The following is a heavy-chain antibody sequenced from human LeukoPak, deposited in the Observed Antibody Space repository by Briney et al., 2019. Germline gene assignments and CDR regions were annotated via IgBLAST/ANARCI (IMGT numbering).Heavy chain of an antibody. D-gene: IGHD3-10*01. CDR3: ARVLTMVRGPYTLPDY. CDR2: ISYDGSNK. V-gene: IGHV3-30-3*01. J-gene: IGHJ4*02. Sequence: GRSLRLSCAASGFTFGSYAMHWVRQAPGKGLEWVAVISYDGSNKYYADSVKGRFTISRDNSKNTLYLQMNSLRAEDTAVYYCARVLTMVRGPYTLPDYWGQGTLVTVSS. CDR1: GFTFGSYA.